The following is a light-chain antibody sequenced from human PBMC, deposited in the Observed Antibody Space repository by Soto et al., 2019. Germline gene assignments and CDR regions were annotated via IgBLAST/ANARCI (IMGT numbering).Light chain of an antibody. V-gene: IGLV2-8*01. CDR3: ISYAGSNNFVV. Sequence: QSALTQPPSASGSPGQSVTISCTGTSSDGGGYNYVSWIRQHPGKAPKLIIYDVTKRPSGVPDRFSGSKSGYTASLTVSGLQADDEADYYCISYAGSNNFVVFGGGTKLTVL. CDR2: DVT. J-gene: IGLJ2*01. CDR1: SSDGGGYNY.